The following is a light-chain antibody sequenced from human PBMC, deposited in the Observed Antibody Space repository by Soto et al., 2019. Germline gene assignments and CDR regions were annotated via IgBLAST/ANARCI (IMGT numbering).Light chain of an antibody. V-gene: IGKV1-5*01. CDR1: ESVSKW. Sequence: DIQMTQSPSFLSASVGDKVTITCRATESVSKWLAWYQEKPGNPPRPLIYDASTLESGVPSRFSGSGSGTEFTLTISSLEADDFATYFCQQSYGTPYTFGQGTKLEIK. CDR2: DAS. CDR3: QQSYGTPYT. J-gene: IGKJ2*01.